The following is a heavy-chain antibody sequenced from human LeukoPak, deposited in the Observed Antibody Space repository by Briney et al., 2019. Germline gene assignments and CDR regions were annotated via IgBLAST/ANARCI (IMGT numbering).Heavy chain of an antibody. CDR3: AVNQGDTSMGRNWFDP. V-gene: IGHV1-69*04. Sequence: SVKLSCKPSGGTSSSNAVSWLRQAPGQGIEWMGRIIPMLGHATNAHTFQGRITTTADRTTTTTFLELSSLRSEDPALDYCAVNQGDTSMGRNWFDPWGQGTLVTVSS. J-gene: IGHJ5*02. CDR1: GGTSSSNA. CDR2: IIPMLGHA. D-gene: IGHD5-18*01.